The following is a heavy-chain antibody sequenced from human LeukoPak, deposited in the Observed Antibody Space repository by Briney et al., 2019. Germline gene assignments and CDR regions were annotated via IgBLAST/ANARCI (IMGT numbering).Heavy chain of an antibody. J-gene: IGHJ4*02. CDR2: IRTSGST. D-gene: IGHD6-13*01. CDR1: GFTFSNYA. CDR3: AKPERYGTTWYGRVDY. V-gene: IGHV3-23*01. Sequence: GGSLRLSCGASGFTFSNYAMSWVRQAPGKGLEWVSAIRTSGSTYYADSVKGRFTISRDNPMNTLYLQMNSLRGEDTAVYYCAKPERYGTTWYGRVDYWGQGTLVTVSS.